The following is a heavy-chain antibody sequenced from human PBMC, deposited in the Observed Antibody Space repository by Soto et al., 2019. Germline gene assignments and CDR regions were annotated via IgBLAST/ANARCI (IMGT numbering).Heavy chain of an antibody. J-gene: IGHJ4*02. CDR3: ARDLVVVAATGNWYYFDY. Sequence: PGGSLRLSCAASGFTFSSYWMSWVRQAPGKGLEWVANIKQDGSEKYYVDSVKGRFTISRDNAKNSLYLQMNSLRAEDTAVYYCARDLVVVAATGNWYYFDYWGQGTLVTVSS. V-gene: IGHV3-7*01. D-gene: IGHD2-15*01. CDR2: IKQDGSEK. CDR1: GFTFSSYW.